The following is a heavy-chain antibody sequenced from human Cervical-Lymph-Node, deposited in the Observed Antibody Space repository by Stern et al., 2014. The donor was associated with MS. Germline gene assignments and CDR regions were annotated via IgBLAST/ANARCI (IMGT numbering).Heavy chain of an antibody. CDR1: GYSFTSYW. J-gene: IGHJ4*02. CDR3: ARHVRGPPMGSGWYGVDY. V-gene: IGHV5-51*01. CDR2: IYPGDSDT. D-gene: IGHD6-19*01. Sequence: EVQLVESGAEVKKPGESLKISCKGSGYSFTSYWIGWVRQMPGKGLEWMGIIYPGDSDTRYSPSFQGQGTISADKSISTAYLQWSSLKASDPAMYYCARHVRGPPMGSGWYGVDYWGQGTLVTVSS.